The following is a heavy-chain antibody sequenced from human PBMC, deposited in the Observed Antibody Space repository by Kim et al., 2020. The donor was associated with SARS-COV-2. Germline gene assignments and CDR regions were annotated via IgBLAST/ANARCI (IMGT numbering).Heavy chain of an antibody. J-gene: IGHJ4*02. CDR3: AREATGSSGWPEDY. Sequence: SETLSLTCAVYGGSFSGYYWSWIRQPPGKGLEWIGEINHSGSTNYNPSLKSRVTISVDTSKNQFSLKLSSVTAADTAVYYCAREATGSSGWPEDYWGQGTLVTVSS. V-gene: IGHV4-34*01. CDR1: GGSFSGYY. D-gene: IGHD6-19*01. CDR2: INHSGST.